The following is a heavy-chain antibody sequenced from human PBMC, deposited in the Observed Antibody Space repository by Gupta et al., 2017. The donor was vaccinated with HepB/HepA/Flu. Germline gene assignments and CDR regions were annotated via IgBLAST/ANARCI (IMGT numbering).Heavy chain of an antibody. CDR2: INPNSGGT. D-gene: IGHD3-3*01. CDR3: ARDYYDFWSGYYDYYMDV. Sequence: QVQLVQSGAEVKKPGASVKVSCKASGYTFTGYYMHWVRQAPGQGLEWMGWINPNSGGTNYAQKFQGRVTMTRDTSISTAYMELSRLRSDDTAVYYCARDYYDFWSGYYDYYMDVWGKGTTVTVSS. CDR1: GYTFTGYY. J-gene: IGHJ6*03. V-gene: IGHV1-2*02.